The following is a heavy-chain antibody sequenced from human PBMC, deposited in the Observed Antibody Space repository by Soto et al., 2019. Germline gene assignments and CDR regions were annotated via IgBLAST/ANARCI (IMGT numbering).Heavy chain of an antibody. D-gene: IGHD6-19*01. CDR1: GFSLSSTRMA. Sequence: QNTLKESGPTLVKPTQTLTLTCTFSGFSLSSTRMAVGWIRQSPGKALEWLAPIYWDDDKRYSPFLKSMLTIPKDHSKTQVVLTMSNMDPVDTARYYCAHIVVAGLGYYFDYWGQGTLVTVSS. V-gene: IGHV2-5*02. J-gene: IGHJ4*02. CDR3: AHIVVAGLGYYFDY. CDR2: IYWDDDK.